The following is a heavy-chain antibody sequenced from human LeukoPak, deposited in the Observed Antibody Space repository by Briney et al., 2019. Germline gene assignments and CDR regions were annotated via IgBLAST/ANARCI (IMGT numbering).Heavy chain of an antibody. D-gene: IGHD1-1*01. J-gene: IGHJ4*02. CDR1: GFTFSSYE. V-gene: IGHV3-48*03. CDR2: ISSSGSTI. Sequence: GGSLRLSCAASGFTFSSYEMNWVRQAPGKGLEWVSYISSSGSTIYYADSVKGRFTISRDNSKSTLYLQMISLTVEDTAKYYCAKATGNLGNWGQGTLVTVSS. CDR3: AKATGNLGN.